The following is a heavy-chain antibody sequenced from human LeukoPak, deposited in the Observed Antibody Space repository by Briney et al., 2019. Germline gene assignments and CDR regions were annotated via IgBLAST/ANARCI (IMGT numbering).Heavy chain of an antibody. Sequence: PSQTLSLTCTVSGGSISSGSYYWSWIRQPAGKGLEWIGRIYTSGSTNYNPSLKSRVTISVDTSKNQFSLKLSSVTAADTAVYYCARDSWAYDSSGYWVDYWGQGTLVTVSS. V-gene: IGHV4-61*02. CDR3: ARDSWAYDSSGYWVDY. J-gene: IGHJ4*02. CDR2: IYTSGST. D-gene: IGHD3-22*01. CDR1: GGSISSGSYY.